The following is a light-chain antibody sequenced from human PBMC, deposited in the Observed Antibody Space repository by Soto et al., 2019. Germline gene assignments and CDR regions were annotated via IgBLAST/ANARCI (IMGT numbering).Light chain of an antibody. V-gene: IGKV3-15*01. CDR1: QSGSTN. Sequence: EIVMTQSPATLSVSPGERVTLSCRASQSGSTNLAWYQQKPGQAPRLLIYGASTRATGIPARLSGSGSGTEFTLTISSLQSEDFAVYYCQKYNDWPWTFGQGTKVEIK. CDR2: GAS. J-gene: IGKJ1*01. CDR3: QKYNDWPWT.